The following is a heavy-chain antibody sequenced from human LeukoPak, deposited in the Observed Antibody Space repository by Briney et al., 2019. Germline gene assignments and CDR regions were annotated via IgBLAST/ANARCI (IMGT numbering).Heavy chain of an antibody. J-gene: IGHJ4*02. Sequence: GESLRLSCAASVFTFSSYAMSWVGQAPGKGLEWVSGISGSGGSTYYADSVKGRFTISRDNSKNTLYLQMNSLRAEDTAVYYCAKGGEYISSSWFDYWGQGSLVTVSS. D-gene: IGHD6-6*01. CDR3: AKGGEYISSSWFDY. V-gene: IGHV3-23*01. CDR2: ISGSGGST. CDR1: VFTFSSYA.